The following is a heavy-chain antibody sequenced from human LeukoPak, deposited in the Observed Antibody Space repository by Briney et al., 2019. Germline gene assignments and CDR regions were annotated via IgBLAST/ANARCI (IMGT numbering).Heavy chain of an antibody. CDR1: GYTFTGYF. D-gene: IGHD3-10*01. V-gene: IGHV1-2*02. J-gene: IGHJ4*02. Sequence: ASVKVSCKASGYTFTGYFMRWVRQAPGQGLEWMGWINPNSGDTNYAQKFQGRVTMTRDTSISTAYMELSRLRSDDTAVYYCARDSDATYYFDSGPYHAYWGQGTLVTVSS. CDR2: INPNSGDT. CDR3: ARDSDATYYFDSGPYHAY.